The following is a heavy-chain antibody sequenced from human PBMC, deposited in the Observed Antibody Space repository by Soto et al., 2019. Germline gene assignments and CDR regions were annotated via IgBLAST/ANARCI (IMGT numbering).Heavy chain of an antibody. V-gene: IGHV3-30-3*01. CDR1: GFTFSSYA. D-gene: IGHD2-8*01. CDR2: ISYDGSNK. Sequence: QVQLVESGGGVVQPGRSLRLSCAASGFTFSSYAMHWVRQAPGKGLEWVAVISYDGSNKYYADSVKGRFTISRDNSKNTLYLQMNSLRAEDTAVYYCARVWCTNGVCYRGDYYYGMDVWGQGTTVTVSS. J-gene: IGHJ6*02. CDR3: ARVWCTNGVCYRGDYYYGMDV.